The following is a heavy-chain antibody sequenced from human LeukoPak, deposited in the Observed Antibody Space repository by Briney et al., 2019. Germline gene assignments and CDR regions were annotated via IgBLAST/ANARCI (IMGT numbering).Heavy chain of an antibody. Sequence: GGSLRLSCAASGVIFTNAWMTWVRQAPGKGVGWGGRVKTKSDGGTIDYAASVKGRFTISRDDSKNTLFLQMTSLKIEDTAVYYCTTVSGGGDCYRYWGQGILVTVSS. CDR2: VKTKSDGGTI. D-gene: IGHD2-21*01. CDR3: TTVSGGGDCYRY. CDR1: GVIFTNAW. J-gene: IGHJ4*02. V-gene: IGHV3-15*01.